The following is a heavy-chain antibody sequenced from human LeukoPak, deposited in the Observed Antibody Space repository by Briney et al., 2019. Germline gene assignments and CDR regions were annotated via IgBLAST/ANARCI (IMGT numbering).Heavy chain of an antibody. D-gene: IGHD3-22*01. J-gene: IGHJ3*02. V-gene: IGHV4-38-2*01. CDR1: GYSISSGYY. CDR2: IYHSGST. Sequence: KPSETLSLTCAVSGYSISSGYYWGWIRQPPGKGLEWIGSIYHSGSTYYNPFLKSRVTISVDTSKNQFSLKLSSVTAADTAVYYCARVGMIVVPSSPEIWGQGTMVTVSS. CDR3: ARVGMIVVPSSPEI.